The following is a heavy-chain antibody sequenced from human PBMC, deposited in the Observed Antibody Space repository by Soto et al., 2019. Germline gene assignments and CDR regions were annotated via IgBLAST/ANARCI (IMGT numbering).Heavy chain of an antibody. Sequence: PGGSLRLSCAASGFTFSNYAMHWVRQAPGKGLEWVAVISYDGNNKYYADSVKGRFTISRDNSKNTLYLQINSLRAEDTALYYCAKIPLLAYCGGDCHSDPRGQATLVTVSS. CDR2: ISYDGNNK. V-gene: IGHV3-30*18. J-gene: IGHJ5*02. CDR1: GFTFSNYA. CDR3: AKIPLLAYCGGDCHSDP. D-gene: IGHD2-21*02.